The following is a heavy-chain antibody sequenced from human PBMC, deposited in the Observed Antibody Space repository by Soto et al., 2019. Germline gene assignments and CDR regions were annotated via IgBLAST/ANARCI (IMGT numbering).Heavy chain of an antibody. CDR2: IRVGGGYT. CDR3: AKCSVGTVRTSGWCNWFDP. J-gene: IGHJ5*02. D-gene: IGHD6-19*01. V-gene: IGHV3-23*01. CDR1: GFTFSSSA. Sequence: EVRLLESGGGLAQPGGSRSLSCAASGFTFSSSAMNWVRQAPGKGLEWVSSIRVGGGYTFYADSVRGRFTVSRDISRNTVYLQMNSLRAEDTAIYYCAKCSVGTVRTSGWCNWFDPWGQGTLVTVSS.